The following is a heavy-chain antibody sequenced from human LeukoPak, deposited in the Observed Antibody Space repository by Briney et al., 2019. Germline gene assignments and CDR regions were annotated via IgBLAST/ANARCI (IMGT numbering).Heavy chain of an antibody. CDR2: ISGSGGTT. CDR1: GFTISSYA. Sequence: GGSLRLSCAASGFTISSYAMSWVRQAPGKGLEWVSVISGSGGTTYYADSVKGRFTISRDNSKNTLYLQMNSLRAGDTAVYYCAKDTSLDIARVFDSRGQGTLVAVSS. V-gene: IGHV3-23*01. CDR3: AKDTSLDIARVFDS. J-gene: IGHJ4*02. D-gene: IGHD5-12*01.